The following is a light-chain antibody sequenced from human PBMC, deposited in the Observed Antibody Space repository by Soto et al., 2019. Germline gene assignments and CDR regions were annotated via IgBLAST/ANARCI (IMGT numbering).Light chain of an antibody. CDR3: QQYGSLPYT. J-gene: IGKJ2*01. CDR2: GAS. Sequence: EVVLTQSPGPLSLSPGERATLSCRASQSVTNNYFAWYKQKPGQAPRLIIYGASRRATGIPDRFSGSRSGTDCTLTISRLEPEDVAVYHCQQYGSLPYTFGQGTKVDIK. CDR1: QSVTNNY. V-gene: IGKV3-20*01.